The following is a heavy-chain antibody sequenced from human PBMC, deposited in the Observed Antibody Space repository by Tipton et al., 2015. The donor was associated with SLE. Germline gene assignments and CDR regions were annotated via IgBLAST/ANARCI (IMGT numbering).Heavy chain of an antibody. D-gene: IGHD4-11*01. V-gene: IGHV4-39*01. CDR1: VGPINNIDYF. CDR3: VRHRGVHNDFSNPSDA. J-gene: IGHJ4*02. CDR2: VHYNGTA. Sequence: TLSLTCSVSVGPINNIDYFWGWIRQPPGEALEWIGSVHYNGTAFQNPSLRSRVTISVDSPKNQISLRLTSATAADTAVYYCVRHRGVHNDFSNPSDAWGRGILVRVSA.